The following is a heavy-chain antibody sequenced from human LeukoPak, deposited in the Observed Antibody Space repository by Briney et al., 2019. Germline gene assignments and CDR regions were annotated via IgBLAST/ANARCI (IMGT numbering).Heavy chain of an antibody. Sequence: GGSLRLSCAASGLTFSSYAMSWVRQAPGKGLEWVSAISGSGGSTYYADSVKGRFTISRDNSKNTLYLQMNSLRAEDTAVYYCAILTYYYDSSGYPLFQHWGQGTLVTVSS. J-gene: IGHJ1*01. CDR3: AILTYYYDSSGYPLFQH. D-gene: IGHD3-22*01. V-gene: IGHV3-23*01. CDR1: GLTFSSYA. CDR2: ISGSGGST.